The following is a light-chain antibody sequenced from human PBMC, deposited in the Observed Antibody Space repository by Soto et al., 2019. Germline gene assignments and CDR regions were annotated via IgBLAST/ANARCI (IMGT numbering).Light chain of an antibody. CDR2: GAS. Sequence: ELVLTQSPGTLSLSPGERATLSCRASQSVSSSYLAWYQQKPGQAPRLLLYGASSRATGIPDRFSGSGSGTDFTLTSSRLEPEDFVVYYCQQGYTFGQGTQLEIK. J-gene: IGKJ2*01. V-gene: IGKV3-20*01. CDR3: QQGYT. CDR1: QSVSSSY.